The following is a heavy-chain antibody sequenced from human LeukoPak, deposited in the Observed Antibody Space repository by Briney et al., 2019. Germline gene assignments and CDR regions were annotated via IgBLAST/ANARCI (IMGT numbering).Heavy chain of an antibody. CDR2: ISSSGLTM. CDR3: ARDCPVVTALLDY. D-gene: IGHD4-23*01. J-gene: IGHJ4*02. V-gene: IGHV3-48*03. Sequence: PGGSLRLSCAASGFTFSNYEMNWVRQAPGRGLEWVSYISSSGLTMYYADSVKGRFTISRDNAKNSLYLQMNSLRAEDTAVYYCARDCPVVTALLDYWGQGTLVTVSS. CDR1: GFTFSNYE.